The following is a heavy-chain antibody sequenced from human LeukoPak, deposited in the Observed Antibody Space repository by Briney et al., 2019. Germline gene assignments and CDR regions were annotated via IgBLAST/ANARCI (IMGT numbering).Heavy chain of an antibody. V-gene: IGHV3-53*01. CDR2: LYGSGTT. J-gene: IGHJ4*02. CDR3: ARAAGVGATGHFDL. CDR1: GFTVSSNY. Sequence: TGGSLRLSCAASGFTVSSNYMTWVRQALGKGLEWVSVLYGSGTTYYADSVKGRFTISRHHSKNTLYLQMNILRADDTAVYYCARAAGVGATGHFDLWGQGTLVTVSS. D-gene: IGHD1-26*01.